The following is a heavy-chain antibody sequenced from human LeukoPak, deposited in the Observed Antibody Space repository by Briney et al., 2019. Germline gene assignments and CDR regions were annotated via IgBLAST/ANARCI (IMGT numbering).Heavy chain of an antibody. CDR1: GFTFSDYY. D-gene: IGHD2-8*01. CDR3: AKASRYCTNGVCYLDC. CDR2: ISSSGSTI. V-gene: IGHV3-11*01. J-gene: IGHJ4*02. Sequence: GGSLRLSCAASGFTFSDYYMSWIRQAPGKGLEWVSYISSSGSTIYYADSVKGRFTISRDNSKNTLYLQMNSLRAEDTAVYYCAKASRYCTNGVCYLDCWGQGTLVTVSS.